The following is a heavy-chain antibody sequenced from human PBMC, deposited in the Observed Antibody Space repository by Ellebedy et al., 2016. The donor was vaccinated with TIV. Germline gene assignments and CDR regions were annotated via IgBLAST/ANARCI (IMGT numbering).Heavy chain of an antibody. CDR3: ARGYYYNISGPVWGMDV. Sequence: SVKVSCKASGGTFSTYIISWVRQAPGQGLEWMGGIIPIFGTVNYAQKFQGRVTINADESTSTAYMGLSSLRSEDTAVYYCARGYYYNISGPVWGMDVWGQGTTVTVSS. J-gene: IGHJ6*02. CDR2: IIPIFGTV. D-gene: IGHD3-22*01. CDR1: GGTFSTYI. V-gene: IGHV1-69*13.